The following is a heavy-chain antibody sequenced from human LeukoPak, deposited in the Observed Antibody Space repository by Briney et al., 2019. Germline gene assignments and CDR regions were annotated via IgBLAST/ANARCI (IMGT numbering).Heavy chain of an antibody. CDR3: ASEGFLSGNWFDP. D-gene: IGHD1-26*01. CDR1: GGTFSNYC. Sequence: GSSVKVSCKASGGTFSNYCMHWVRQAPGQGLEWMGIFNPTYDIPIYAQTFEGRVTMTRNLSTSTVYMELSTLRSDDTAVYYCASEGFLSGNWFDPWGQGTLVTVSS. CDR2: FNPTYDIP. V-gene: IGHV1-46*01. J-gene: IGHJ5*02.